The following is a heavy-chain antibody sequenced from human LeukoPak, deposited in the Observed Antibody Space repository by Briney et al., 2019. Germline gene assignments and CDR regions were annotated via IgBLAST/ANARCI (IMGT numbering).Heavy chain of an antibody. CDR2: MNPNSGNT. V-gene: IGHV1-8*01. J-gene: IGHJ6*02. D-gene: IGHD1-1*01. CDR1: GYTFTIYD. Sequence: ASVKVSFKASGYTFTIYDINWVRQATGQGLEWMGWMNPNSGNTGYAQKFQGRVTMTRNTSISTAYMELSSLRSEDTAVYYCATKLEPPNWYYGMDVWGQGTTVTVSS. CDR3: ATKLEPPNWYYGMDV.